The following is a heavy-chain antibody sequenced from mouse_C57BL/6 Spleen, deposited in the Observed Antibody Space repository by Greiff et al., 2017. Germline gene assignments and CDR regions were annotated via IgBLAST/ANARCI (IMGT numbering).Heavy chain of an antibody. CDR3: ARGGCAGE. Sequence: QVQLQQSGAELARPGASVKLSCKASGYTFTSYGISWVKQRTGQGLEWIGEIYPRSGNTYYNEKFKGKATLTADKTSSTAYMGLRSLTSEDSAVYFCARGGCAGEWGQGTSVTVSS. J-gene: IGHJ4*01. CDR1: GYTFTSYG. CDR2: IYPRSGNT. V-gene: IGHV1-81*01.